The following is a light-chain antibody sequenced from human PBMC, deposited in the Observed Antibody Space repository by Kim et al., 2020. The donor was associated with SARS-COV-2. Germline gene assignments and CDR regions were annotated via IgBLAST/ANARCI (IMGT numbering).Light chain of an antibody. CDR3: YQYSSSPRT. CDR2: GAS. V-gene: IGKV3-20*01. CDR1: QSVTSNY. Sequence: EIVLTQSPRTLSLSPGERATLSCRASQSVTSNYLAWYRQTPGQAPRLLIYGASSSATGIPDRFGGGGSGTVFTLTISRLEPEDFAVYYCYQYSSSPRTFGQGAKVEI. J-gene: IGKJ1*01.